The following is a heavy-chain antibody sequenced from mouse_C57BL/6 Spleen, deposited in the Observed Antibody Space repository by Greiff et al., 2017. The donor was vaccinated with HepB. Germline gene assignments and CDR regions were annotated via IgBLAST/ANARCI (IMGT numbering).Heavy chain of an antibody. CDR3: RHYYGGEDY. V-gene: IGHV14-4*01. CDR1: GFNIKDDY. D-gene: IGHD1-1*02. J-gene: IGHJ4*01. CDR2: IDPENGDT. Sequence: QLQQSGAELVRPGASVKLSCTASGFNIKDDYMHWVKQRPEQGLEWIGWIDPENGDTEYASKFQGKATITADTSSNTAYLQLSSLTSEDTAVYYCRHYYGGEDYWGQGTSVTVSS.